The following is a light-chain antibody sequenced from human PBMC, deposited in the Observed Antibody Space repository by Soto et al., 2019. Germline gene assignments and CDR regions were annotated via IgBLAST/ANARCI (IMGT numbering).Light chain of an antibody. J-gene: IGKJ4*01. V-gene: IGKV3-11*01. CDR2: EAS. CDR1: QSVGTY. Sequence: EIVLTQSPDTLSLSPGERATLSCRASQSVGTYLAWYQQKPGQAPRLLIYEASNRATGIPARFSGSGSGTDFTLTISSLEPEDFVVYYCQQRSNWPPLTFGGGTKVEV. CDR3: QQRSNWPPLT.